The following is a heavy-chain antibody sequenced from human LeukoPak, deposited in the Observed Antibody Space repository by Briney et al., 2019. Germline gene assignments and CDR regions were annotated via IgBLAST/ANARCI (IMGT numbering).Heavy chain of an antibody. Sequence: SETLSLTCTVSGGSISSSSYYWGWIRQPPGKGLEWIGSIYYSGSTYYNPSLKSRVTISVDTSKNQFSLKLSSVTAADTAVYYCARERETRRHYYGSGTLPHYYYYMDVWGKGTTVTVSS. CDR2: IYYSGST. J-gene: IGHJ6*03. CDR1: GGSISSSSYY. D-gene: IGHD3-10*01. V-gene: IGHV4-39*07. CDR3: ARERETRRHYYGSGTLPHYYYYMDV.